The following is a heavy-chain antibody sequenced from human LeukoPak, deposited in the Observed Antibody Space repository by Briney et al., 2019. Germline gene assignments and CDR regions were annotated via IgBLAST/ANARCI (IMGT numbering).Heavy chain of an antibody. CDR1: GGSISSYY. V-gene: IGHV4-59*08. CDR3: ARHGGNFYDFDY. Sequence: SETLSLTCTVSGGSISSYYWSWIRQPPGKGLEWIGYIYYSGNTYYNPSLNSRVTISVDTSKNQFSLKLSSVTAAETAVYYCARHGGNFYDFDYWGQGTLVAVSS. D-gene: IGHD1-26*01. CDR2: IYYSGNT. J-gene: IGHJ4*02.